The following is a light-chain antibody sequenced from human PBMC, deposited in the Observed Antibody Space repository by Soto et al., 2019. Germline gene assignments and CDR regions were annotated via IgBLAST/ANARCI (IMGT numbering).Light chain of an antibody. CDR2: EDN. CDR1: SGSIASNY. V-gene: IGLV6-57*04. Sequence: NFMLTQPHSVSESPGKTVTISCTRSSGSIASNYVQWYQQRPGSAPTTVIYEDNQRPSGVPDRFSGSIDSSSNSASLTISGLKTEDEADYYCQSYASSFAVFGGGTQRTVL. CDR3: QSYASSFAV. J-gene: IGLJ7*01.